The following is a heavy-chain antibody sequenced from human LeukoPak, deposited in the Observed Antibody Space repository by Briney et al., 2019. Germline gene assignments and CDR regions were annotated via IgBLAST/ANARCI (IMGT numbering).Heavy chain of an antibody. CDR3: ARDREQLSD. J-gene: IGHJ4*02. CDR2: LNQDGSEK. V-gene: IGHV3-7*01. CDR1: GFTFGAYW. D-gene: IGHD6-6*01. Sequence: PGGSLRLSCAASGFTFGAYWMTWVRQAPGKGLEWVANLNQDGSEKYYVDSVKGRFTISRDNAKNSLYLQLNSLRDEDTAVYYCARDREQLSDWGQGTLVTVSS.